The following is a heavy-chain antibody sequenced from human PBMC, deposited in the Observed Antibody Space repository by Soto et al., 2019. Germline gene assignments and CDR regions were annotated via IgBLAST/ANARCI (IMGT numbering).Heavy chain of an antibody. Sequence: GGSLRLSCAASGFAFNSYAMSWVRQAPGKGLEWVSAISGSGGSTYYADSVKGRFTISRDTPKNTLYLQMNSLRAEDTAVYYCAKGTYYYGSAPYYFDYWGQGTLVTVSS. V-gene: IGHV3-23*01. D-gene: IGHD3-10*01. CDR2: ISGSGGST. CDR1: GFAFNSYA. CDR3: AKGTYYYGSAPYYFDY. J-gene: IGHJ4*02.